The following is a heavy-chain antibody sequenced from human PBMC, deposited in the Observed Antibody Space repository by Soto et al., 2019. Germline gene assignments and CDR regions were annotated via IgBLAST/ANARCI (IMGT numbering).Heavy chain of an antibody. V-gene: IGHV3-74*01. Sequence: GGSLRLSCAASGFTFSSYWMHWVRQAPGKGLVWVSRINSDGSRTTYADSVKGRFTISRDNAKNMLHLQMNSLRAEDTAAYYYARPLSYYGDIDYWRQGTLVT. J-gene: IGHJ4*02. CDR1: GFTFSSYW. CDR2: INSDGSRT. D-gene: IGHD4-17*01. CDR3: ARPLSYYGDIDY.